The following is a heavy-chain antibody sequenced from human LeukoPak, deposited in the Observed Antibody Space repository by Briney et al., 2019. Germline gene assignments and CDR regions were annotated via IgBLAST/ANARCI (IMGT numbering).Heavy chain of an antibody. D-gene: IGHD6-13*01. J-gene: IGHJ1*01. Sequence: ASVKVSCKASGHTFTSYGISWVRQAPGQGLEWMGWISAYNGNTNYAQKLKGRVTMTTDTSTSTAYMELRSLRSDDTAVYYCARDWGGGIAAAGYFQHWGQGTLVTVSS. CDR3: ARDWGGGIAAAGYFQH. CDR1: GHTFTSYG. V-gene: IGHV1-18*01. CDR2: ISAYNGNT.